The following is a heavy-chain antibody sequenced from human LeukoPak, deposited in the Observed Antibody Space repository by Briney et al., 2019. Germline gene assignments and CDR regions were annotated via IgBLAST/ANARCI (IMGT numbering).Heavy chain of an antibody. J-gene: IGHJ3*02. CDR1: GYTFTSYG. D-gene: IGHD2-15*01. CDR3: ASGHGYCSGGSCYQITREHAFDI. Sequence: ASAKVSCKASGYTFTSYGISWVRQAAGQGLEWMGWISAYNGNTNYAQKLQGRVTMTTDTSTSTAYMELRSLRSDDTAVYYCASGHGYCSGGSCYQITREHAFDIWGQGTMVTVSS. V-gene: IGHV1-18*01. CDR2: ISAYNGNT.